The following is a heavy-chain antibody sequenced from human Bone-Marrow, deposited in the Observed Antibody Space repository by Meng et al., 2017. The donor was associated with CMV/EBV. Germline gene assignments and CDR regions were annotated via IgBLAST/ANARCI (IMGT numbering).Heavy chain of an antibody. CDR1: GFTFSSFW. Sequence: GESLKISCAASGFTFSSFWMAWVRQAPGKGLEWVGNIKQDESEIQYVGSVKGRFTITRDNAKNSLYLQMNSLRAEDTAVYYCARQLGYCSSTSCYLDNWFDPWGQGTLVTVSS. J-gene: IGHJ5*02. D-gene: IGHD2-2*01. CDR3: ARQLGYCSSTSCYLDNWFDP. V-gene: IGHV3-7*01. CDR2: IKQDESEI.